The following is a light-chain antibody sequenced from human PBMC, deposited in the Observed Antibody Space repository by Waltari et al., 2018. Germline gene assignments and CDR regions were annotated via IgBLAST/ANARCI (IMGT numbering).Light chain of an antibody. CDR2: DAS. V-gene: IGKV3-20*01. Sequence: EIVLTQSPGTLSLSPGERATLPCRASQSVSKFLAWYQQKPGQAPRLLIYDASTRATGIPDRFSATGWGTDFSLSISRLEPEDFAVYYCQKYGTLPATFGQGTKVQMK. J-gene: IGKJ1*01. CDR3: QKYGTLPAT. CDR1: QSVSKF.